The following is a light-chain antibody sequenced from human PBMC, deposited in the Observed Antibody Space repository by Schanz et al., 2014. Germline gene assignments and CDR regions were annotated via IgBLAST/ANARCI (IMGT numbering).Light chain of an antibody. V-gene: IGKV1-6*01. J-gene: IGKJ4*01. CDR2: SAS. Sequence: AIQMTQAPSSLSTSVGDTVTITCRASQGISDDLAWYQKKPGKAPKLLIYSASRLESGVPSRFSGSGSGTEFTLTISSLQPEDVASYYCLQDFDFPLTFGGGTKVEIK. CDR1: QGISDD. CDR3: LQDFDFPLT.